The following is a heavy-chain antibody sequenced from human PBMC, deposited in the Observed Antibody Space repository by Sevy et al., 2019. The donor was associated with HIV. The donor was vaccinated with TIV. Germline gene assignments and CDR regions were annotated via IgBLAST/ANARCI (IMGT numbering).Heavy chain of an antibody. CDR1: GFTFSSYS. CDR2: ISGRSGTT. J-gene: IGHJ6*02. V-gene: IGHV3-48*02. CDR3: ARDLEGSYSIDNYYYGLAV. Sequence: GGSLRLSCAASGFTFSSYSLNWVRQAPGKGLEWVSYISGRSGTTYYEDSVKGRFTISRDNAKNSLYLQMNSLRDEDTAVYFCARDLEGSYSIDNYYYGLAVWGQGTTVTVSS. D-gene: IGHD3-10*01.